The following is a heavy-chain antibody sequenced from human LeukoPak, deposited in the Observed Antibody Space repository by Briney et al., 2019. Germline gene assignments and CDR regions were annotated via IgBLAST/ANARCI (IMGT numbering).Heavy chain of an antibody. CDR1: GGSISSYY. V-gene: IGHV4-59*01. CDR3: ASGDDYSNYYFNY. CDR2: IYYSGST. D-gene: IGHD4-11*01. Sequence: PSETLSLTCTVSGGSISSYYWSWIRQPPGKGLEWIGYIYYSGSTNYNPSLKSRVTISVDTSKNQFSLRLSSVTAADTAVYYCASGDDYSNYYFNYWGQGTLVTVSS. J-gene: IGHJ4*02.